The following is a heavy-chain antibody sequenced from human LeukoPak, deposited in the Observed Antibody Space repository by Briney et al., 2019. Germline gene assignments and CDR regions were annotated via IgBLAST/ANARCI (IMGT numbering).Heavy chain of an antibody. Sequence: PSETLSLTCAVYGGSFSGYYWSWIRQPPGKGLEWIGYIYYSGSTYYNPSLKSRVTMSVDTSKNQCSLKLSSVTAAGTAVYYCARGSLVRGVSWFDPWGQGTLVTVSS. CDR2: IYYSGST. CDR3: ARGSLVRGVSWFDP. V-gene: IGHV4-34*01. D-gene: IGHD3-10*01. CDR1: GGSFSGYY. J-gene: IGHJ5*02.